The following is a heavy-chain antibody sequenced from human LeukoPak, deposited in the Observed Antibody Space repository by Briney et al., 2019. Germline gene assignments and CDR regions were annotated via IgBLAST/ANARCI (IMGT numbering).Heavy chain of an antibody. J-gene: IGHJ4*02. CDR1: GFTFGDYV. Sequence: GESLRLSCTASGFTFGDYVMSWVRQAPGKGLEWVGFIRSKGYGEATEYAASVKGRFTISRDDSKSIAYLQMNSLKTEDTAVYYCSRPVYSSDWYVDDWGQGTLVTVSS. D-gene: IGHD6-19*01. V-gene: IGHV3-49*04. CDR3: SRPVYSSDWYVDD. CDR2: IRSKGYGEAT.